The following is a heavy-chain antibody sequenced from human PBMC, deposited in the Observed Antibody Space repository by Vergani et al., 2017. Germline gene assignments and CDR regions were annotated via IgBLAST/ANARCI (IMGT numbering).Heavy chain of an antibody. CDR3: VGAQGGDVPHDKRGHFFYGMDV. D-gene: IGHD3-16*01. V-gene: IGHV4-4*03. CDR2: IYHSGST. J-gene: IGHJ6*02. CDR1: GGSISSSNW. Sequence: QVQLQESGPGLVKPPGTLSLTCAVSGGSISSSNWWSWVRQPPGKGLEWIGEIYHSGSTNYNPSLKSRVTISVDKSKNQFSLNLTSVTAADTAMYYCVGAQGGDVPHDKRGHFFYGMDVWGQGTTVTVSS.